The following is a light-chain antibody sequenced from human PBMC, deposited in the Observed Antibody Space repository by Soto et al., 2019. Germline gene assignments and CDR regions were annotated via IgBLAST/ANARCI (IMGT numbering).Light chain of an antibody. CDR3: CTYEGSSVYD. J-gene: IGLJ1*01. V-gene: IGLV2-23*01. Sequence: QSVLTQPASVSGSPGQSITISCTGTSSDVGSYNLVSWYQQHPGKAPKLKIYEGSNRPSGVSNRLSGYKSGNTASLTISGLQAEDEAECYCCTYEGSSVYDCGNGTK. CDR2: EGS. CDR1: SSDVGSYNL.